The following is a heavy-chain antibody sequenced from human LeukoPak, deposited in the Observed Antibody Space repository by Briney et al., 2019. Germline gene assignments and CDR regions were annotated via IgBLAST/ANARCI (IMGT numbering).Heavy chain of an antibody. D-gene: IGHD4-17*01. CDR3: ARDLVTVTKGFDI. Sequence: SETLSLTCAVSDDSFSSHYWTWIRQPPGKGLEWIGYISYIGTTNYNPSLKSRVTISIDTSKNQFSLKLRSVTAADTAVYYCARDLVTVTKGFDIWGQGTMVSVS. V-gene: IGHV4-59*11. J-gene: IGHJ3*02. CDR1: DDSFSSHY. CDR2: ISYIGTT.